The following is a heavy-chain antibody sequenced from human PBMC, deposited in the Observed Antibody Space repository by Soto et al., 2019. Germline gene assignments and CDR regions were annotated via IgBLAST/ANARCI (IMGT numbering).Heavy chain of an antibody. CDR1: GFTFSDSW. D-gene: IGHD6-19*01. CDR2: IYHNGSP. Sequence: EVQLVESGGGLVQPGGSLRLSCTASGFTFSDSWMTWVRQAPGKGLEWIGEIYHNGSPDYNPSLKSRVTISVDKSKNHFSLKLTSVTAADTAVYFCGRWLGTSYGMDVWGQGTAVNVSS. V-gene: IGHV3-7*03. CDR3: GRWLGTSYGMDV. J-gene: IGHJ6*02.